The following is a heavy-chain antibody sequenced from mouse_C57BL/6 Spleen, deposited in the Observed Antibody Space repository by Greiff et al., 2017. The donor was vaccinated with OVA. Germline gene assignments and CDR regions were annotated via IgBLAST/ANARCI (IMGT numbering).Heavy chain of an antibody. V-gene: IGHV1-55*01. D-gene: IGHD2-3*01. CDR1: GYTFTSYW. CDR2: IYPGSGST. CDR3: ARSGLLRGAWFAY. J-gene: IGHJ3*01. Sequence: QVQLQQPGAELVKPGASVKMSCKASGYTFTSYWITWVKQRPGQGLEWIGDIYPGSGSTNYTEKFKSKATLTVDTSSSTAYMQLSSLTSEDSAVYYCARSGLLRGAWFAYWGQGTLVTVSA.